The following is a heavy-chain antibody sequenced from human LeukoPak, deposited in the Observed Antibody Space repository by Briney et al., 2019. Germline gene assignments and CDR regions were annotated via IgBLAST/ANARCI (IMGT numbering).Heavy chain of an antibody. Sequence: GGSLRLPCAASGFTFSSYAMSWVRQAPGKGLEWVSAISGSGGSTYYADSVKGRFTISRDNSKNTLYLQMNSLRAEDTAVYYCAKDRVWGYYGSGSYFGMDVWGQGTTVTVSS. CDR2: ISGSGGST. CDR1: GFTFSSYA. J-gene: IGHJ6*02. V-gene: IGHV3-23*01. D-gene: IGHD3-10*01. CDR3: AKDRVWGYYGSGSYFGMDV.